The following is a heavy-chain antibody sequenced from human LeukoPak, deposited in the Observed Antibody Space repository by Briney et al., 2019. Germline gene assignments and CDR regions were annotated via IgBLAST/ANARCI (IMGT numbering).Heavy chain of an antibody. D-gene: IGHD2-15*01. Sequence: EASVNVSCKASGGTFSSYTISWVRQAPGQGLEWMGRIIPILGIANYAQKFQGRVTITADKSTSTAYMKLSSLRSEDTAVYYCARLYCSGGSCYSGPYYYGMGVWGQGTTVTVSS. CDR2: IIPILGIA. J-gene: IGHJ6*02. V-gene: IGHV1-69*02. CDR1: GGTFSSYT. CDR3: ARLYCSGGSCYSGPYYYGMGV.